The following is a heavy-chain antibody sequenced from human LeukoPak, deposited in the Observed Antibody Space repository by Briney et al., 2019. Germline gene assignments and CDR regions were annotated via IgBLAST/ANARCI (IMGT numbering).Heavy chain of an antibody. CDR3: AKAMIVVVITIGAFDI. V-gene: IGHV3-23*01. CDR2: ISGSGGST. J-gene: IGHJ3*02. CDR1: GFTLSSYA. Sequence: GGSLRLSCAASGFTLSSYAMSWVRQAPGKGLEWVSAISGSGGSTYYADSVKGRFTISRDNSKNTLYLQMNSLRAEDTAVYYCAKAMIVVVITIGAFDIWGQGTMVTVSS. D-gene: IGHD3-22*01.